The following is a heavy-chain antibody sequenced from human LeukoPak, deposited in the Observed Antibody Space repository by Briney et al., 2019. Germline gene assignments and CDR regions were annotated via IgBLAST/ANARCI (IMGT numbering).Heavy chain of an antibody. CDR3: AREIAGYCSGGSCPHFDY. Sequence: SVKVSCKASGGTFSSYAISWVRQAPGQGLEWMGGIIPIFGTANYAQKFQGRVTITTDESTSTAYMELSSLRSEDTAVYYCAREIAGYCSGGSCPHFDYWGQGTLVTVSS. D-gene: IGHD2-15*01. CDR1: GGTFSSYA. V-gene: IGHV1-69*05. J-gene: IGHJ4*02. CDR2: IIPIFGTA.